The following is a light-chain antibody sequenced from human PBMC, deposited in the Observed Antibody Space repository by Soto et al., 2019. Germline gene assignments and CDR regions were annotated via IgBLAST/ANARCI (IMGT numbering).Light chain of an antibody. CDR3: QQYEDLPWT. J-gene: IGKJ1*01. Sequence: DIQMTQSPSSLSASVGDRVTITCQASQDIDKYLSWYQQKPGKAPKLLISDASNFETGVPSRFSGSGSGTDFSFTISSLQPEDIATYYCQQYEDLPWTFGQGTKVDIK. CDR2: DAS. CDR1: QDIDKY. V-gene: IGKV1-33*01.